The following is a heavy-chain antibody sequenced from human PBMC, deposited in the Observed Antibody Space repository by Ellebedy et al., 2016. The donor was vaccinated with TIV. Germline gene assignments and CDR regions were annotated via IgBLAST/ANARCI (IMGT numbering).Heavy chain of an antibody. Sequence: PGGSLRLSCAASGFTFSSYSMNWVRQAPGKGLEWVSSISSSSSYIYYADSVKGRFTISRDNAKNSLYLQMNSLRAEDTAVYYCARDDGDPSGSYYFDYWGQGALVTVSS. CDR2: ISSSSSYI. CDR3: ARDDGDPSGSYYFDY. V-gene: IGHV3-21*01. J-gene: IGHJ4*02. CDR1: GFTFSSYS. D-gene: IGHD4-17*01.